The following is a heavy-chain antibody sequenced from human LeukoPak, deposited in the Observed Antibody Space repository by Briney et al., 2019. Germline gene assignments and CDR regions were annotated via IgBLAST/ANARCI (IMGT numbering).Heavy chain of an antibody. V-gene: IGHV4-31*03. J-gene: IGHJ3*02. CDR1: GGSISSGGYY. CDR3: ARKESGQLVRGAFDI. CDR2: IYYSGGT. D-gene: IGHD6-6*01. Sequence: SETLSLTCTVSGGSISSGGYYWSWIRQHPGRGLEWIGYIYYSGGTYYNPSLKSRVTISVDTSKNQFSLKLSSVTAADTAVYYCARKESGQLVRGAFDIWGQGTMVTVSS.